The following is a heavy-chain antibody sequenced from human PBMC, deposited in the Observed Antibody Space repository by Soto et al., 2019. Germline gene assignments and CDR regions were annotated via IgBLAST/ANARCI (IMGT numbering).Heavy chain of an antibody. J-gene: IGHJ5*02. V-gene: IGHV4-59*01. CDR2: IYYSGST. D-gene: IGHD3-3*01. CDR3: ARGYNDFWSGYLTWFDP. Sequence: PSETLYLTCTVSGGSISSYYWSWIRQPPGKGLEWIGYIYYSGSTNYNPSLKSRVTISVDTSKNQFSLKLSSLTAADTAVYYCARGYNDFWSGYLTWFDPWGQGTLVTVS. CDR1: GGSISSYY.